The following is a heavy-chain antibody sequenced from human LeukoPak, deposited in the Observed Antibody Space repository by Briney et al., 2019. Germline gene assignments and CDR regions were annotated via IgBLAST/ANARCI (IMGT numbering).Heavy chain of an antibody. J-gene: IGHJ5*02. V-gene: IGHV4-34*01. CDR1: GGSFSGYY. CDR3: ARGGEFGFWSGYPISWFDP. Sequence: SETLSLTCAVYGGSFSGYYWSWIRQPPGKGLEWIGEINHSGSTNYNPSLKSRVTISVDTSKNQFSLKLSSVTAADTAVYYCARGGEFGFWSGYPISWFDPWGQGTLVTVSS. D-gene: IGHD3-3*01. CDR2: INHSGST.